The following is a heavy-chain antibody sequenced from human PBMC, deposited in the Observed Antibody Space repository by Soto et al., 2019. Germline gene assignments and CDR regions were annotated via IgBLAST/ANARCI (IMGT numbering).Heavy chain of an antibody. V-gene: IGHV1-8*01. CDR2: MNPNSGNT. CDR1: GYTFTSYD. J-gene: IGHJ4*02. Sequence: QVQLVQSGAEVKKPGASVKVSCKASGYTFTSYDINWVRQATGQGLEWMGWMNPNSGNTGYAQKFQGRVTMTRNTSISTAYMELSSLRSEDTAVYYCARCFRYSYGYYFDYWGQGTLVTVSS. D-gene: IGHD5-18*01. CDR3: ARCFRYSYGYYFDY.